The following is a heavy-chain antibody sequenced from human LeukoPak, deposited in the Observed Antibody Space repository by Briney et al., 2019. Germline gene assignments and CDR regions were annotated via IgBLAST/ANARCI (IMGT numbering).Heavy chain of an antibody. J-gene: IGHJ4*02. CDR1: GFTFISYW. D-gene: IGHD5-18*01. CDR3: ARDAPGNTALDY. Sequence: GGSLRLSCAASGFTFISYWMHWVRQAPGKGLVWVSRINGYGSSTDFADSVKGRFTVSRDNAKNTLYLQMNSLRAEDTAVYYCARDAPGNTALDYWGQGTLVTVSS. V-gene: IGHV3-74*01. CDR2: INGYGSST.